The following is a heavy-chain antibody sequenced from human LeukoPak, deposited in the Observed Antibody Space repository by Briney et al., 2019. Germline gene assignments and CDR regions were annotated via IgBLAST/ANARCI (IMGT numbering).Heavy chain of an antibody. Sequence: GGSLRLSCAASGFTVSSNYMSWVRQAPGKGLEWVSVIYSGGSTYYADSVKGRFTISRDNSKNTLYLQMNSLRAEDTAVYYCAKDTGDFWSGYYLPYWGQGTLVTVSS. V-gene: IGHV3-66*01. CDR1: GFTVSSNY. D-gene: IGHD3-3*01. J-gene: IGHJ4*02. CDR2: IYSGGST. CDR3: AKDTGDFWSGYYLPY.